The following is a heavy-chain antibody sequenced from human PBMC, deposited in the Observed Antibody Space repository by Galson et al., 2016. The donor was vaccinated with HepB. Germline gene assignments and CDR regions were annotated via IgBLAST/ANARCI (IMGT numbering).Heavy chain of an antibody. V-gene: IGHV3-23*01. J-gene: IGHJ4*02. CDR3: TSQRVYGRLTSD. CDR1: GFTFSSSA. CDR2: ISDSGAST. Sequence: SLRLSCAASGFTFSSSAMSRVRQAPGKGLEWVTSISDSGASTYYADSVRGRFTISRDDSKNTQYLQMKSLRVEDTAVYYCTSQRVYGRLTSDWGQGTLVTVSS. D-gene: IGHD6-13*01.